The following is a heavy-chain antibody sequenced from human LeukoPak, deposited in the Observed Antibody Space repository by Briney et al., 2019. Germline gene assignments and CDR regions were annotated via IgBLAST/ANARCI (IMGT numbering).Heavy chain of an antibody. D-gene: IGHD3-10*01. V-gene: IGHV4-4*02. J-gene: IGHJ4*02. Sequence: SGTLSLTCAVSGGSISSSNWWSWVRQPPGKGLEWIGYIYYSGSTNYNPSLKSRVTISVDPSKNQFSLKLSSVTAADTAVYYCARDQDYYGSGSYGPDYWGQGILVTVSS. CDR3: ARDQDYYGSGSYGPDY. CDR2: IYYSGST. CDR1: GGSISSSNW.